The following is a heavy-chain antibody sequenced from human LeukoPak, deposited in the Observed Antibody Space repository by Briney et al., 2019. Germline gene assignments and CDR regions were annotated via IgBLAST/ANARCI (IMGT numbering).Heavy chain of an antibody. CDR3: AREVGYCSSTSCRYYYYYYMDV. V-gene: IGHV4-59*01. CDR2: IYYSGST. CDR1: GGSISSYY. Sequence: PSETLSLTCTVSGGSISSYYWSWIRQPPGKGLEWIGYIYYSGSTNYNPSLKSRVTISVDTSKNQFSPKLSSVTAADTAVYYCAREVGYCSSTSCRYYYYYYMDVWGKGTTVTVSS. J-gene: IGHJ6*03. D-gene: IGHD2-2*01.